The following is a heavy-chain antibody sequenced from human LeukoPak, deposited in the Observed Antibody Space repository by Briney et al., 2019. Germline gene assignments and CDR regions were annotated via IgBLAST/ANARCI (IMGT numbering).Heavy chain of an antibody. CDR1: GGSISSYY. V-gene: IGHV4-59*12. Sequence: ASETLSLTCTVSGGSISSYYWSWIRQPSGKGLEWIGYIYHSGSTYYNPSLKSRVTISVDRSKNQFSLKLSSVTAADTAVYYCARARVSYDSSGYKSRAFDIWGQGTMVTVSS. D-gene: IGHD3-22*01. CDR2: IYHSGST. CDR3: ARARVSYDSSGYKSRAFDI. J-gene: IGHJ3*02.